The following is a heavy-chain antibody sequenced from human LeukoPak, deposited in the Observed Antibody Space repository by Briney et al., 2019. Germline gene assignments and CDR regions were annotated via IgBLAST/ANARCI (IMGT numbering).Heavy chain of an antibody. CDR2: IYSGGST. D-gene: IGHD6-13*01. J-gene: IGHJ6*02. Sequence: PGGSLRLSCAASGFTVSSNYMSWVRQAPGKGLEWVSVIYSGGSTYYADSVKGRFTISRDNSKNTLYLQMNSLRAEDTAVYYCASGGYSSSWYTARRRSYGMDVWGQGTTVTVSS. V-gene: IGHV3-53*01. CDR1: GFTVSSNY. CDR3: ASGGYSSSWYTARRRSYGMDV.